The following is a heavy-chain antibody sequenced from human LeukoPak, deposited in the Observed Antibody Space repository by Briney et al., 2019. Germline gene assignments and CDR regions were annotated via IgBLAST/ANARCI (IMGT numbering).Heavy chain of an antibody. J-gene: IGHJ4*02. CDR2: ISGSGGST. D-gene: IGHD3-16*01. V-gene: IGHV3-23*01. CDR1: GFTFSSYA. Sequence: PGGSLRLSCAASGFTFSSYAMSWVRQAPGKGLEWVSAISGSGGSTYYADSVKGRFTISRDNSKNTLYLQMNSLRAEDTAVYYCARDLSVWGSYSHWGQGTLVTVSS. CDR3: ARDLSVWGSYSH.